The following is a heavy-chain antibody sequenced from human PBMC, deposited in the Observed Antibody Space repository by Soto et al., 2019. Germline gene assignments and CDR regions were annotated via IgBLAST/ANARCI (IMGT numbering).Heavy chain of an antibody. D-gene: IGHD6-6*01. V-gene: IGHV3-23*01. CDR1: GFTFSSYA. Sequence: GGSLRLSCAASGFTFSSYAMSWVCQAPGPGLEWVSAMSGSGGSTYYADSVKGRFTISRDDSKNTLYLQMNSLRAEETAVYYCAKNLLGIAACFDFWGQGNLVTVSS. J-gene: IGHJ4*02. CDR2: MSGSGGST. CDR3: AKNLLGIAACFDF.